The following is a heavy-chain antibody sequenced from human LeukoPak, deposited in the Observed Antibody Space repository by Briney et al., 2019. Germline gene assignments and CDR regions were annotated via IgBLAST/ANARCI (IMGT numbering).Heavy chain of an antibody. CDR3: ARGEDLIDYYGMDV. J-gene: IGHJ6*02. V-gene: IGHV4-59*01. CDR1: GGSIRSYY. D-gene: IGHD2-15*01. Sequence: SETLSLTCTVSGGSIRSYYWSWIRQPPGKGLEWIGYIYYSGSTKYNPSLKSRVTISVDTSKNQFSLKLSSVTAADTAVYYCARGEDLIDYYGMDVWGQGTTVTVSS. CDR2: IYYSGST.